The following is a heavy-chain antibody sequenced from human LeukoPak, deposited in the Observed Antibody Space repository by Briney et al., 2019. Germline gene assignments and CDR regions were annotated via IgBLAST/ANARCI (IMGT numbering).Heavy chain of an antibody. J-gene: IGHJ5*02. D-gene: IGHD5-12*01. CDR1: GFTFSSYE. V-gene: IGHV3-48*03. CDR2: ISSSGSTI. Sequence: GGSLRLSCAASGFTFSSYEMNLVRQAPGKGLEWVSYISSSGSTIYYADSVRGRFTISRDNAKNSLYLQMNSLRAEDTAVYYCARAPLVATLAVNWFDPWGQGTLVTVSS. CDR3: ARAPLVATLAVNWFDP.